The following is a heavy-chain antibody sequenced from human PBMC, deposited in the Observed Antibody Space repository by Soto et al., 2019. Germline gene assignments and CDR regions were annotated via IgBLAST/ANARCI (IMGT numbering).Heavy chain of an antibody. Sequence: PSETLSLTCTVSGGSISSSSYYWGWIRQPPGKGLEWIGSIYYSGSTYYNPSLKSRVTISVDTSKNQFSLKLSSVTAADTAVYYCARLSSSVPKVGRYYYYGMDVWGQGTTVTVSS. D-gene: IGHD6-6*01. V-gene: IGHV4-39*01. J-gene: IGHJ6*02. CDR3: ARLSSSVPKVGRYYYYGMDV. CDR1: GGSISSSSYY. CDR2: IYYSGST.